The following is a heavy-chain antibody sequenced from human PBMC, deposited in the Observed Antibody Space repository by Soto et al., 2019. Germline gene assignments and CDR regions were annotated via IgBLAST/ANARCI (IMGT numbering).Heavy chain of an antibody. Sequence: GGSLSLSCAASGFTFSSYTMHWVRQAPGKGLEWVSSISSGSSLLYYADSVRGRFTISRDNAKNSLYLQMNSLRADDTAVYYCARVPDSSAYYYYFDYWGQGTLVTVSS. CDR3: ARVPDSSAYYYYFDY. D-gene: IGHD3-22*01. CDR2: ISSGSSLL. CDR1: GFTFSSYT. J-gene: IGHJ4*02. V-gene: IGHV3-21*01.